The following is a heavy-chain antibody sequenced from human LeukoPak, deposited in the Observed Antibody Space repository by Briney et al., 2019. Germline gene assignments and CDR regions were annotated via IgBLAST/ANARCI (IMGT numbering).Heavy chain of an antibody. J-gene: IGHJ6*04. CDR2: ISYDGSNK. CDR1: GFTFSSYG. Sequence: PGGSLRLSCAASGFTFSSYGMHWVRQAPGKGLEWVAVISYDGSNKYYADSVKGRFTISRDNSKNTLYLQMNSLRAEDTAVYYCAKGFVATVTTESPTGFYYYYGMDVWGKGTTVTVSS. D-gene: IGHD4-17*01. CDR3: AKGFVATVTTESPTGFYYYYGMDV. V-gene: IGHV3-30*18.